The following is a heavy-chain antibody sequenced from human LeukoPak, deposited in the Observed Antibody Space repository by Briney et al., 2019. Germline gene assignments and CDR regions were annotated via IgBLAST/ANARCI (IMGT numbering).Heavy chain of an antibody. J-gene: IGHJ4*02. CDR3: AKTGGPWD. V-gene: IGHV3-53*01. Sequence: GRSLRLSCAASGFTVSSNFMTWVRQAPGKGLEWVSVIYRDGTTYYADSVKGRFTISRDTSRNTLDLQMSSLRAEDTAVYYCAKTGGPWDWGQGALVTVSS. CDR2: IYRDGTT. D-gene: IGHD7-27*01. CDR1: GFTVSSNF.